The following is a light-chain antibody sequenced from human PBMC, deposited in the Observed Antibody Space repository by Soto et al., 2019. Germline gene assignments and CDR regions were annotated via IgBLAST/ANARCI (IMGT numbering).Light chain of an antibody. Sequence: EIVMTQSPATLSVSPGERATLSCRASQSVSSNLAWYQQKPGQAPRLLIYGASIRATGIPAMFSGSGSGTEFTLTVSSLRSEDGAVYYCQEYNNWPLTFGGWTKVEIK. CDR3: QEYNNWPLT. J-gene: IGKJ4*01. V-gene: IGKV3-15*01. CDR1: QSVSSN. CDR2: GAS.